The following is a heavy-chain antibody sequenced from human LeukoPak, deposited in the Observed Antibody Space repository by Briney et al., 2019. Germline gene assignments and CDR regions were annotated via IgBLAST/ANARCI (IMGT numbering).Heavy chain of an antibody. CDR2: IRVTYNT. V-gene: IGHV3-23*01. J-gene: IGHJ4*02. Sequence: GGSLRLSCAASGFTVSSNYAMNWVRQAPGKGLEWVSGIRVTYNTYYADSVKGRFTISRDNSDNTLYLQMSGLRAEDTAVYYCAKGTGDTGYYFDYWGQGTLVTVSS. CDR3: AKGTGDTGYYFDY. D-gene: IGHD7-27*01. CDR1: GFTVSSNYA.